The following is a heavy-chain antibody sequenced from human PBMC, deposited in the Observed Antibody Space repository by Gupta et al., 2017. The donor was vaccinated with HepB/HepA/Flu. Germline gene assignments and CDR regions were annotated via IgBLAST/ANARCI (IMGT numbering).Heavy chain of an antibody. CDR1: GFTFSSYW. CDR2: IKQDGSEK. Sequence: EVQLVESGGGLVQPGGSLRLPCAASGFTFSSYWMSWVRQAPVKGLEWLANIKQDGSEKYYVDSVKGRFAISRDNAKNSLYLQMNSLRAEDTAVYYCARDRAYGDSLSLEGYWYFDLWGRGTLVTVSS. CDR3: ARDRAYGDSLSLEGYWYFDL. J-gene: IGHJ2*01. D-gene: IGHD4-17*01. V-gene: IGHV3-7*01.